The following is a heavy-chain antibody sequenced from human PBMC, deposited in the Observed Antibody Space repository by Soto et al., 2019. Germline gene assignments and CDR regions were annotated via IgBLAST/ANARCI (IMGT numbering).Heavy chain of an antibody. V-gene: IGHV3-48*01. CDR3: ARDRRIAAAADFYFDS. Sequence: PGGSLRLSCAASGFTFSSYAMSWVRQAPGKGLEWVSAISSRTNTIYYADSVQGRFTISRDDAKNSLYLQMDSLRAEDTAVYYCARDRRIAAAADFYFDSWGQGTLVTVSS. CDR2: ISSRTNTI. J-gene: IGHJ4*02. D-gene: IGHD6-13*01. CDR1: GFTFSSYA.